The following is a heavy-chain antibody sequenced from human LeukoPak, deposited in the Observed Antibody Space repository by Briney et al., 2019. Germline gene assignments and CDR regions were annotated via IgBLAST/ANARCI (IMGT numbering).Heavy chain of an antibody. CDR2: ISGSGGRT. CDR3: AKSTMIVVAAVGY. V-gene: IGHV3-23*01. Sequence: GGSLRLSCAASGFTFSSYAMSWVRQAPGKGVEGVSDISGSGGRTYYADSVKGGFTISRDNSKNTLYLQMNSLRAEDTAVYYCAKSTMIVVAAVGYWGQGTLVTVSS. D-gene: IGHD3-22*01. CDR1: GFTFSSYA. J-gene: IGHJ4*02.